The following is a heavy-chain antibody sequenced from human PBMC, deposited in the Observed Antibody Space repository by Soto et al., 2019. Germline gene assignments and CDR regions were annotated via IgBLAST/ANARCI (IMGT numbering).Heavy chain of an antibody. D-gene: IGHD3-10*01. Sequence: VQLVQSGAEVKKPGASVKVSCKASGYTFTSYGISWVRQAPGQGLEWMGWISAYNGNTNYAQKFQGRVTMTTDTSTSTAYMELGSLRSDDTAVYYCAREPDYGSGSYYNARQDWFDPWGQGTLVTVSS. CDR3: AREPDYGSGSYYNARQDWFDP. CDR2: ISAYNGNT. CDR1: GYTFTSYG. J-gene: IGHJ5*02. V-gene: IGHV1-18*01.